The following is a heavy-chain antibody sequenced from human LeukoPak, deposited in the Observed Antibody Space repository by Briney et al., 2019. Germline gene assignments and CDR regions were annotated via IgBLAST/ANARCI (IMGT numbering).Heavy chain of an antibody. J-gene: IGHJ4*02. CDR1: GYTFTSYA. CDR2: INAGNGNT. Sequence: ASVKVSCKASGYTFTSYAMHWVRQAPGQRLEWMGWINAGNGNTKYSQKFQGRVTITRDTSASTAYMELSSLRSEDTAVYYCARLSGPRWSSSPGVDYWGQGTLVTVSS. V-gene: IGHV1-3*01. D-gene: IGHD6-6*01. CDR3: ARLSGPRWSSSPGVDY.